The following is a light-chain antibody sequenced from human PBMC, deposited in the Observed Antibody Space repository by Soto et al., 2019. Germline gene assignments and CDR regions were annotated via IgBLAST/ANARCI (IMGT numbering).Light chain of an antibody. CDR2: AAS. J-gene: IGKJ2*01. CDR3: QQRYSTPLT. Sequence: DIQMTQSPSSLSASVGDRVTITCRASQSISSYLNWYQQKPGKAPKLLIYAASSLQSGVPSRLSGSGSGTDFTLTISSLQPEDFATYYCQQRYSTPLTFGQGTKLEIK. V-gene: IGKV1-39*01. CDR1: QSISSY.